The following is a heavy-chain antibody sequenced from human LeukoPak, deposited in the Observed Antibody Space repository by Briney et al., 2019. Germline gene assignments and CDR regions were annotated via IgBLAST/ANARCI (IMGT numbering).Heavy chain of an antibody. Sequence: SETLSLTCTVSGVSISGYYWSWIRQPPGKGLEWIGYIYSSGSTNYNPSLQSRVTISADTSKNQFSLKLSSVTAADTAVYYCAREGTTVTHFDYWGQGTLVTVSS. CDR2: IYSSGST. V-gene: IGHV4-59*01. J-gene: IGHJ4*02. CDR3: AREGTTVTHFDY. D-gene: IGHD4-17*01. CDR1: GVSISGYY.